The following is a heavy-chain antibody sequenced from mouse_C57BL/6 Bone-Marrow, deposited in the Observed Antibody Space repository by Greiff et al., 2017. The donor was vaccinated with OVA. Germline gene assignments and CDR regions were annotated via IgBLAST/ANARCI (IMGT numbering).Heavy chain of an antibody. V-gene: IGHV1-50*01. J-gene: IGHJ2*01. D-gene: IGHD2-4*01. CDR1: GYTFTSYW. CDR3: ARRRVYYDCEVDY. CDR2: IDPSDSYT. Sequence: QVQLQQPGAELVKPGASVKLSCKASGYTFTSYWMQWVKQRPGQGLEWIGEIDPSDSYTNYNQKFKGKATLTVDTSSSTAYMQLSSLTSEDSAVYYCARRRVYYDCEVDYWGQGTTLTVSS.